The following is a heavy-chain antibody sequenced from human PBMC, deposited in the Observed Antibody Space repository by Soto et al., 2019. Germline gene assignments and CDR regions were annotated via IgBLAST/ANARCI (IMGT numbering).Heavy chain of an antibody. CDR2: IYPRDSDT. D-gene: IGHD3-3*01. V-gene: IGHV5-51*01. CDR1: GYSFTNYW. J-gene: IGHJ5*02. CDR3: ARQATYDFWSGYYVDP. Sequence: PGESLKISCKGSGYSFTNYWIAWVRQMPGKGLEWMGVIYPRDSDTNYSPSFQGQVTISADKSISTAYLQWSSLKASDTAIYYCARQATYDFWSGYYVDPWGQGNLVTVSS.